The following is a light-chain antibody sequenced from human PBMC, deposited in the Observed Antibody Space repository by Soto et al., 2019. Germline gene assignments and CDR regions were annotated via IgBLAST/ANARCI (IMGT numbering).Light chain of an antibody. V-gene: IGLV2-8*01. J-gene: IGLJ1*01. CDR1: SSDVGGYNY. CDR3: SSYGGGNNYV. CDR2: EVT. Sequence: QSVLTQPPSASGAPGQSVTISCTGSSSDVGGYNYVSWYQQRPGKAPKLIIFEVTKRPSGVPARFSGSRSGNTASLTVSGLQTDDEADYYCSSYGGGNNYVFGDGTKVTVL.